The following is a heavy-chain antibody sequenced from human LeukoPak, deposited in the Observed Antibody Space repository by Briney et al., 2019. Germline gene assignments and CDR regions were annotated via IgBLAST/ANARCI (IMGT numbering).Heavy chain of an antibody. J-gene: IGHJ4*02. D-gene: IGHD6-19*01. V-gene: IGHV4-59*12. CDR2: IYYSGST. CDR1: GGSISSYY. Sequence: SETLSLTCTVSGGSISSYYWSWIRQPPGKGLEWIGYIYYSGSTNYNPSLKSRVTISVDTSKNQFSLKLSSVTAADTAVYYCARDLPIAVAGTPLPYFDYWGQGTLVTVSS. CDR3: ARDLPIAVAGTPLPYFDY.